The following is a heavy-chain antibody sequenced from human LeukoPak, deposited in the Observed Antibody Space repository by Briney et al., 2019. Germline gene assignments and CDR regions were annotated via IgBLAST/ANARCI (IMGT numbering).Heavy chain of an antibody. V-gene: IGHV4-31*03. CDR3: ARLVPAAIYAFDY. CDR1: GGSISSGGYY. J-gene: IGHJ4*02. CDR2: IYYSGST. D-gene: IGHD2-2*02. Sequence: SETLSLTCTVSGGSISSGGYYWSWIRQHPGKGLEWIGYIYYSGSTYYNPSLKSRVTIPVDTSKNQFSLKLSSVTAADTAVYYCARLVPAAIYAFDYWGRGTLVTVSS.